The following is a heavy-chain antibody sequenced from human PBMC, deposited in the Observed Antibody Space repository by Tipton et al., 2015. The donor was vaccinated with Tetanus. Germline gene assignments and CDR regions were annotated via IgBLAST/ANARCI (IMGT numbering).Heavy chain of an antibody. CDR1: GGSINPYY. CDR2: IYHSGST. J-gene: IGHJ4*02. CDR3: ARDPQFCTGSTCHSFDF. V-gene: IGHV4-59*12. D-gene: IGHD2-8*02. Sequence: TLSLTCSVPGGSINPYYWSWIRQPPGKGLEWIGEIYHSGSTNYNPSLTSRVTISVDKSKNQFSLKLNSVTAADTAVYYCARDPQFCTGSTCHSFDFWGQGTLVTVSS.